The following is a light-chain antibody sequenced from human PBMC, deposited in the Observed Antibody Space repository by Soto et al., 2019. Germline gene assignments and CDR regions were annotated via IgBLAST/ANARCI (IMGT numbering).Light chain of an antibody. CDR2: DAS. CDR1: QSVSSY. Sequence: IVLTQSPSTLSLSPGERATLSCRASQSVSSYLAWYQQKPGQAPRPLIYDASNRATGIPARFSGSGSGTDFTLTICSLEPEDFAVYYCQQRSNWPPSTFGQGTRLEIK. J-gene: IGKJ5*01. V-gene: IGKV3-11*01. CDR3: QQRSNWPPST.